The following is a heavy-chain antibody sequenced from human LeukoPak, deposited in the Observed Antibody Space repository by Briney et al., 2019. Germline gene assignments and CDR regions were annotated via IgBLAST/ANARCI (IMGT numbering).Heavy chain of an antibody. CDR3: ARKGNRKGCPNNYYYYGLDL. J-gene: IGHJ6*04. Sequence: SETLSLTCTVSGGSISSSSYYWGWIRQPPGKGLEWIGSIYYSGSTYYNPSLKSRVTISVDTSKNQFSLKLSSVTAADTAVYYCARKGNRKGCPNNYYYYGLDLGGKGTRVPVP. V-gene: IGHV4-39*01. CDR1: GGSISSSSYY. CDR2: IYYSGST. D-gene: IGHD3-10*01.